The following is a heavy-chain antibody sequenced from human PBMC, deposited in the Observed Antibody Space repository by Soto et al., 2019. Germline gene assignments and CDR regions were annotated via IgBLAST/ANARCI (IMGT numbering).Heavy chain of an antibody. CDR2: IYYSGST. Sequence: NPSETLSLTCTVSGGSISSGDYYWSWIRQPPGKGLEWIGYIYYSGSTYYNPSLKSRVTISVDTSKNQFSLKLSSVTAADTAVYYCATRGFWSGYSDYWGQGTLVTVSS. J-gene: IGHJ4*02. D-gene: IGHD3-3*01. CDR1: GGSISSGDYY. CDR3: ATRGFWSGYSDY. V-gene: IGHV4-30-4*01.